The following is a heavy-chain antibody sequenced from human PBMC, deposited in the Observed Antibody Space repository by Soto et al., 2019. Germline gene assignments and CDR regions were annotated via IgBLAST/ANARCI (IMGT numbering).Heavy chain of an antibody. CDR2: ISAYNGNT. V-gene: IGHV1-18*01. CDR3: ARVGVGTVTYYYYDGMDV. J-gene: IGHJ6*02. Sequence: ASVKVSCKASGYTFTSYGISWVRQAPGQGLEWMGWISAYNGNTNYAQKLQGRVTMTTDTSTSTAYMELRSLRSDDTAVYYCARVGVGTVTYYYYDGMDVWGQGTTVTVSS. CDR1: GYTFTSYG. D-gene: IGHD4-17*01.